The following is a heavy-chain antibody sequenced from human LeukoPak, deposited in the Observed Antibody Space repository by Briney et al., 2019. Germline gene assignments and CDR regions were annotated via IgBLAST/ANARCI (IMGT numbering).Heavy chain of an antibody. CDR3: AKRREPAATKYYFDC. CDR1: GFTFDDYA. CDR2: ISGSGGTT. J-gene: IGHJ4*02. V-gene: IGHV3-23*01. D-gene: IGHD2-2*01. Sequence: GGSLRLSCAASGFTFDDYAMHWVRQAPGKGLEWVSAISGSGGTTYYADSVKSRFTISTDNSKNTLYLQMNSLRAEDTAVYYCAKRREPAATKYYFDCWGQGTLVTVSS.